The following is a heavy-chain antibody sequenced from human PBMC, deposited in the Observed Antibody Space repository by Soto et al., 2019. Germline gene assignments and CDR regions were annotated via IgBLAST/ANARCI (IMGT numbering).Heavy chain of an antibody. J-gene: IGHJ4*02. V-gene: IGHV1-69*12. Sequence: QVHLAQSGAEVKKPGSSVKVSCEASGGTFSSYTINWVRQAPGQGLEWMGGIIPIFGTANYAQNFQGRVTITADESTSTAYMELSSLRSEDTAVYYCARGGNPYCGGDCYYDYWGQGTLVTVSS. CDR3: ARGGNPYCGGDCYYDY. CDR2: IIPIFGTA. CDR1: GGTFSSYT. D-gene: IGHD2-21*02.